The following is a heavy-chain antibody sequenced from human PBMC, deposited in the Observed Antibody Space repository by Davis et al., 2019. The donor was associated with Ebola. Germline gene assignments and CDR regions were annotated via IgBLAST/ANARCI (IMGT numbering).Heavy chain of an antibody. Sequence: GESLKISCAASGFTFSDYYMNWVRQAPGKGLEWVSSISTNSSYIYYADSLKGRFTISRDNAKNSLYLHMNSLTAEDTALYYCARLVSHCSGGQCQGHYFDYWGQGTLVTVSS. D-gene: IGHD2-15*01. J-gene: IGHJ4*02. CDR2: ISTNSSYI. CDR3: ARLVSHCSGGQCQGHYFDY. CDR1: GFTFSDYY. V-gene: IGHV3-21*06.